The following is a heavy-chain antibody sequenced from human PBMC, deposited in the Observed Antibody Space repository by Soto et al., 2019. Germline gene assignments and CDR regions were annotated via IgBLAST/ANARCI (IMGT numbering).Heavy chain of an antibody. D-gene: IGHD2-15*01. V-gene: IGHV1-69*01. Sequence: QVQLVQSGAEVKKPGSSVKVSCKASGGTFSSYAISWVRQAPGQGLEWMGGIIPIFGTANYAQKFQGRVTITADESRSTSYMELSMRRYEDTAVYYCARLSREGCKSIYFDYWGQGTLVTVSS. J-gene: IGHJ4*02. CDR1: GGTFSSYA. CDR3: ARLSREGCKSIYFDY. CDR2: IIPIFGTA.